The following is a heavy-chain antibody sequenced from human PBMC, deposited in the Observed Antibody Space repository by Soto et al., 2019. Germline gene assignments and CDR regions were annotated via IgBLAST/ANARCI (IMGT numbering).Heavy chain of an antibody. CDR3: ARATTDYYDCGGYSRGDAFDI. Sequence: QVQLVESGGGVVQPGRTLRLSCAASGFTFSNYAMHWVRQAPGKGLEWVAVISYDGSNKYYADSVKGRFTISRDNSKNTLYLQMNSLRAEDTAVYYCARATTDYYDCGGYSRGDAFDICGQGTMVTVSS. J-gene: IGHJ3*02. CDR1: GFTFSNYA. CDR2: ISYDGSNK. V-gene: IGHV3-30-3*01. D-gene: IGHD3-22*01.